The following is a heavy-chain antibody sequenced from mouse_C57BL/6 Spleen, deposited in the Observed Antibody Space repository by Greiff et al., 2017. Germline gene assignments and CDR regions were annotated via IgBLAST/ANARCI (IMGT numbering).Heavy chain of an antibody. CDR2: ISSGSSTI. Sequence: EVKVVESGGGLVKPGGSLKLSCAASGFTFSDYGMHWVRQAPEKGLEWVAYISSGSSTIYYADTVKGRFTISRDNAKNTLFLQMTSLRSEDTAMYYCAILYYYGSGGDYAMDYWGQGTSVTVSS. CDR1: GFTFSDYG. CDR3: AILYYYGSGGDYAMDY. J-gene: IGHJ4*01. V-gene: IGHV5-17*01. D-gene: IGHD1-1*01.